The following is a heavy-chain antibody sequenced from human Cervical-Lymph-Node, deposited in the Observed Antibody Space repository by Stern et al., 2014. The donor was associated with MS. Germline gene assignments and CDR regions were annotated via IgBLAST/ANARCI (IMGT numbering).Heavy chain of an antibody. CDR3: ALRRSYYVF. CDR1: GDTFSNYA. D-gene: IGHD4-11*01. J-gene: IGHJ4*02. V-gene: IGHV1-69*01. Sequence: VQLVESGSEVKKPGSSVKVSCKPSGDTFSNYALSWVRQASGQGLEWVGGLIPFYGATRYGRKFQGRVTITPEESTGTAFMELTNLTSDDTAIYYYALRRSYYVFWGQGTLITVSS. CDR2: LIPFYGAT.